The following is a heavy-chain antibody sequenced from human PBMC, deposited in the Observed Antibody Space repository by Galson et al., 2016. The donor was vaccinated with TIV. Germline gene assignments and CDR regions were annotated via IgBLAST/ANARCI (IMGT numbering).Heavy chain of an antibody. CDR3: ARKDSSVHGDLRGAFDV. V-gene: IGHV3-53*01. D-gene: IGHD4-17*01. J-gene: IGHJ3*01. CDR1: GFTVSSYH. CDR2: IYTGGSV. Sequence: SLRLSCAVSGFTVSSYHMSWVRQAPGKGLEWMSVIYTGGSVYYPDSVKGRFTISRDDSKNTLHLQMNSLTVEDTAVYYCARKDSSVHGDLRGAFDVWGQGTMVIVSS.